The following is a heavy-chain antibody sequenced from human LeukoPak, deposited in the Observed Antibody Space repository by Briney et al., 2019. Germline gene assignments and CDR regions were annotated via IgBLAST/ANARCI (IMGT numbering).Heavy chain of an antibody. CDR3: ARGFGSGSYYHY. CDR2: INHSGST. J-gene: IGHJ4*02. V-gene: IGHV4-34*01. D-gene: IGHD3-10*01. CDR1: GGSFSGYY. Sequence: SETLSLTCAVYGGSFSGYYWSWIRQPPGKGLEWIGEINHSGSTNYNPSLKSRVTISVDTSKNQFSLRLSSVTAADTAVYYCARGFGSGSYYHYWGQGTLVTVSS.